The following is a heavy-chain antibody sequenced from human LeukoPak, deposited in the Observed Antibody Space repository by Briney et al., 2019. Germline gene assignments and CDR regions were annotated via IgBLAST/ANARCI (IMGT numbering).Heavy chain of an antibody. CDR1: GFTLSDHY. J-gene: IGHJ4*02. V-gene: IGHV3-72*01. CDR3: AREGSGWDTGDFDY. Sequence: GGSLRLSCAASGFTLSDHYMDWVRQAPGKGLEWVGRTRNKANSYTTEYAASVKGRFTISRDDSKDSLYLQMNSLKTEDTAVYYCAREGSGWDTGDFDYWGQGTLVTVSS. CDR2: TRNKANSYTT. D-gene: IGHD1-26*01.